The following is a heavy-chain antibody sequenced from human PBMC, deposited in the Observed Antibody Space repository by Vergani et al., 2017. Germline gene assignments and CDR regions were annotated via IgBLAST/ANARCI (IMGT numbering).Heavy chain of an antibody. V-gene: IGHV3-9*01. Sequence: EVDLVESGGGLAQPGGSLRLSCEASGITFWKFGMHWVRQGPGKGLEWVSGISWNSGDVDYADSVRGRFTISRDSSKTLYLQMDSLRVEDTAMYFCARDLSYSTAWPFFDSRGQGTLVTVSS. CDR3: ARDLSYSTAWPFFDS. D-gene: IGHD4-11*01. CDR1: GITFWKFG. J-gene: IGHJ4*02. CDR2: ISWNSGDV.